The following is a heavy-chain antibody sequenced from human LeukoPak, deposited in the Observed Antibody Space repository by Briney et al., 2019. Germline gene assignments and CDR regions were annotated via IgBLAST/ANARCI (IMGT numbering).Heavy chain of an antibody. CDR3: ARDVLHYDDSSDVLLYNYYMDV. Sequence: GASVKVSCKASGYTFTSYGISWVRQAPGQGLEWMGWIAPYNGNTKYAQNVQGRVTLTTDTTTSTAYMELGSLRSGDTAVYFCARDVLHYDDSSDVLLYNYYMDVWGKGTTVTVSS. V-gene: IGHV1-18*01. D-gene: IGHD3-22*01. J-gene: IGHJ6*03. CDR2: IAPYNGNT. CDR1: GYTFTSYG.